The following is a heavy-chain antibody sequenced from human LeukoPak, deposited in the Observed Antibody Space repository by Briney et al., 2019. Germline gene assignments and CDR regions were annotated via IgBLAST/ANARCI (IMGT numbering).Heavy chain of an antibody. Sequence: SVKVSCKASGGTFSSYAISWVRQAPGQGLEWMGGIIPIFGTANYAQKFQGRVTITTDESTSTAYMELSSLRSEDTAVYYCARVISSTSPPDVWGKGTTVTVSS. CDR2: IIPIFGTA. V-gene: IGHV1-69*05. CDR3: ARVISSTSPPDV. J-gene: IGHJ6*04. CDR1: GGTFSSYA. D-gene: IGHD2-2*01.